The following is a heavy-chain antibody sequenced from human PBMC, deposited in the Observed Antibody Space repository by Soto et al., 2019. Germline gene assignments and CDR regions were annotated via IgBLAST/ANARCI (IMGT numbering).Heavy chain of an antibody. CDR3: ASGLVTTLHY. CDR1: GGSISSGGYS. J-gene: IGHJ4*02. D-gene: IGHD4-17*01. Sequence: QLQLQESGSGLVKPSQTLSLTCAVSGGSISSGGYSWSWLRQPPGKGLEWIGYIYHSGSTYYNPALKSRVPISVDRSKNQFSRKLSSVPAADTAVYYCASGLVTTLHYWGQGTLVTVSS. V-gene: IGHV4-30-2*01. CDR2: IYHSGST.